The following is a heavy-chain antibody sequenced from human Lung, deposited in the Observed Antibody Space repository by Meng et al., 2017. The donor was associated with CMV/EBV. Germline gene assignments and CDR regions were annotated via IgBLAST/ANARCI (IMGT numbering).Heavy chain of an antibody. CDR3: ASFPPPGKQWLVTDY. Sequence: HVKLTWWGPGSVKPSGTLPLPIACSGGSISSSNWWSWVRQPPGKGLEWIGEIYHSGSTNYNPSLKSRVTISVDKSKNQFSLKLSSVTAADTAVYYCASFPPPGKQWLVTDYWGQGTLVTVSS. D-gene: IGHD6-19*01. J-gene: IGHJ4*02. V-gene: IGHV4-4*02. CDR1: GGSISSSNW. CDR2: IYHSGST.